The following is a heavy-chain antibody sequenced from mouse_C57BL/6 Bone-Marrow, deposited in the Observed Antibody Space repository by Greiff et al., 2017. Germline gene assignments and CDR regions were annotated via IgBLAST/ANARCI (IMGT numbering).Heavy chain of an antibody. V-gene: IGHV5-6*01. Sequence: EVKLMESGGDLVKPGGSLKLSCAASGFTFSRYGMSWVRQTPDKRLEWVATISSGGSYTSYPDSVKGRFTISRDNAKNNLYLQMSSLKAEDTAMYYCARYYYWFAYWGQGTLVTVSA. D-gene: IGHD1-1*01. CDR1: GFTFSRYG. CDR3: ARYYYWFAY. CDR2: ISSGGSYT. J-gene: IGHJ3*01.